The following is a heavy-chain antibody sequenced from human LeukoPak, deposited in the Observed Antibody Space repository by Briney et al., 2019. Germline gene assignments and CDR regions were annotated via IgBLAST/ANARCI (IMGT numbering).Heavy chain of an antibody. V-gene: IGHV3-9*01. D-gene: IGHD1-1*01. Sequence: GRSLRLSCAASGFTFDDYAMLWVRQAPGKGLEWVSGISWNSGSIGYADSVKGRFTISRDNAKNSLYLQMNSLRAEDTALYYCAKDIGYLGLQSHFDYWGQGTLVTVSS. CDR3: AKDIGYLGLQSHFDY. CDR1: GFTFDDYA. J-gene: IGHJ4*02. CDR2: ISWNSGSI.